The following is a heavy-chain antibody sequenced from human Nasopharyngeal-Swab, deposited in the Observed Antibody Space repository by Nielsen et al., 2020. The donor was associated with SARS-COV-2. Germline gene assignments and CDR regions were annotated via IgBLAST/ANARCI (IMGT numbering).Heavy chain of an antibody. CDR3: ARPDNSGWSRAFDM. CDR1: GFTFSSYT. CDR2: MSNDGNNK. D-gene: IGHD6-19*01. V-gene: IGHV3-30-3*01. J-gene: IGHJ3*02. Sequence: GGSLRLSCAASGFTFSSYTLHWVRQAPGKGLEWVAVMSNDGNNKYFADSVKGRFTISRDNSKSTLYLQMSSLTAEDTAVYYCARPDNSGWSRAFDMWGQGTMVTVSS.